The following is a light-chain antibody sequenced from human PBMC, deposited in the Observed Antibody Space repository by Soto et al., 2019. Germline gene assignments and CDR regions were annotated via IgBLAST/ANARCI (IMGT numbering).Light chain of an antibody. CDR2: GAS. CDR1: QSVSSN. CDR3: QQYNNWPLT. J-gene: IGKJ4*02. V-gene: IGKV3-15*01. Sequence: EIVLTQSPANMSVSPGESATLSCMASQSVSSNLAWYQQKPGQAPRLLIYGASTRATGIPARFSGSGSGTEFTLTISSLQSEDFAVYYCQQYNNWPLTFGGGTKVDI.